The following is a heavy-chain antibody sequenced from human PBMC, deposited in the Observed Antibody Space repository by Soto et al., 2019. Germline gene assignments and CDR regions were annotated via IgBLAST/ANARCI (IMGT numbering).Heavy chain of an antibody. Sequence: QVQLVQSGAEVKKPGSSVKVSCRTSGGSFKDYAISWVQQAPGQGLEWMGGIVPVYGTTKYAQKFQGRVTITADEATSTAYSVFSSLRSEDTALYFCARDKMSALVEETPPLFESWGQVTLVTVSS. CDR1: GGSFKDYA. CDR3: ARDKMSALVEETPPLFES. J-gene: IGHJ5*01. D-gene: IGHD2-15*01. V-gene: IGHV1-69*12. CDR2: IVPVYGTT.